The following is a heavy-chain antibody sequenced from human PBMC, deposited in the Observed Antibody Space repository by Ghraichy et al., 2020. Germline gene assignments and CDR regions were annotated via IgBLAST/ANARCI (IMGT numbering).Heavy chain of an antibody. CDR3: ARRGDGYNIEGYFDY. Sequence: SQTLSLTCTVSGGSISSSSYYWGWIRQPPGKGLEWIGSIYYSGSTYYNPSLKSRVTISVDTSKNQFSLKLSSVTAADTAVYYCARRGDGYNIEGYFDYWGQGTLVTVSS. D-gene: IGHD5-24*01. V-gene: IGHV4-39*01. CDR1: GGSISSSSYY. J-gene: IGHJ4*02. CDR2: IYYSGST.